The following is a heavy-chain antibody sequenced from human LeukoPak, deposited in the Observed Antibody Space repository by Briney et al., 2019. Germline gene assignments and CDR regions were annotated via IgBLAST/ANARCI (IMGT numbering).Heavy chain of an antibody. CDR3: ARIGASMVRGVIDY. D-gene: IGHD3-10*01. J-gene: IGHJ4*02. CDR2: IYHSGST. V-gene: IGHV4-38-2*02. CDR1: GYSISSGYY. Sequence: SETLSLTCTVSGYSISSGYYRGWIRQPPGKGLEWIGSIYHSGSTYYNPSLKSRVTISVDTSKNQFSLKLSSVTAADTAVYYCARIGASMVRGVIDYWGQGTLVTVSS.